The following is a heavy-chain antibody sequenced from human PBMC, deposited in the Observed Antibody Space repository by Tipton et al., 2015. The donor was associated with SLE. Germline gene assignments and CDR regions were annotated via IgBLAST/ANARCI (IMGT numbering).Heavy chain of an antibody. CDR3: ARLGTSPGHY. V-gene: IGHV4-4*09. Sequence: TLSLTCTVSGGPLTGDYWSWIRQPPGKGLEWIGYVDSSGDTYYLSSLKSRLTISVDRSKNQFSLTLNSVTAADTAVYYCARLGTSPGHYWGQGTLVTVSS. CDR1: GGPLTGDY. J-gene: IGHJ4*02. CDR2: VDSSGDT. D-gene: IGHD1-26*01.